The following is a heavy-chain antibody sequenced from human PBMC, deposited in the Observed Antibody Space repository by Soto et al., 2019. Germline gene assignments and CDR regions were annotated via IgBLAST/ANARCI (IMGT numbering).Heavy chain of an antibody. V-gene: IGHV1-69*12. D-gene: IGHD3-22*01. J-gene: IGHJ4*02. CDR1: GGTFSSYA. CDR2: IIPIFGTA. CDR3: ASGPYDSSGYDIDY. Sequence: QVQLVQSGAEVKKPGSSVKVSCKASGGTFSSYAISWVRQAPGQGLEWMGGIIPIFGTANYAQKFQGRVTITADESTSTAYMELSSLRSEDTAVYYCASGPYDSSGYDIDYWGQGTLVTVSS.